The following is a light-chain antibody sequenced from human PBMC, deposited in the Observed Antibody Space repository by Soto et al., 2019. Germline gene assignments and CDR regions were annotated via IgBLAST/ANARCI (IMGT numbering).Light chain of an antibody. V-gene: IGLV1-51*01. Sequence: QSVLTQPPSVSVAPGQKVTISCSGSSSNIGKNYVSWYQRLPGTAPKLLIYDNNERSSGIPDRFSGSKSGTSATLGIAGLQTGDEADYYCRTWDTSLSAVVFGGGTKVTVL. CDR2: DNN. CDR3: RTWDTSLSAVV. CDR1: SSNIGKNY. J-gene: IGLJ2*01.